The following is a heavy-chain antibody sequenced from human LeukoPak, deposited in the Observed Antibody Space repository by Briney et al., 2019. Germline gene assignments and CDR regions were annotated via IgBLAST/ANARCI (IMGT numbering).Heavy chain of an antibody. CDR3: AGTYYDSSDYHDY. J-gene: IGHJ4*02. CDR1: GGSISSYY. Sequence: SETLSLTCTVSGGSISSYYWSWIRQPPGKGLEWIGYIYYSGSTNYNPSLKSRVTISVDTSKNQFSLKLSSVTAADTAVYYCAGTYYDSSDYHDYWGQGTLVTVSS. CDR2: IYYSGST. D-gene: IGHD3-22*01. V-gene: IGHV4-59*01.